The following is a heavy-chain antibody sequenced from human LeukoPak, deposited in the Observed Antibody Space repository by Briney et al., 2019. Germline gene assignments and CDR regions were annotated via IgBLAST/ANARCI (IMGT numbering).Heavy chain of an antibody. V-gene: IGHV3-23*01. J-gene: IGHJ4*02. Sequence: GGSLRLSCAASGFILSPYEMNWVRQAPGRGLEWVSTISSNGGSTYYADSVKGRFTISRDNSKNTLYPQMSSLRAEDTAIYYCARYCSGASCYSGVDYWGQGTLVPVSS. D-gene: IGHD2-15*01. CDR3: ARYCSGASCYSGVDY. CDR2: ISSNGGST. CDR1: GFILSPYE.